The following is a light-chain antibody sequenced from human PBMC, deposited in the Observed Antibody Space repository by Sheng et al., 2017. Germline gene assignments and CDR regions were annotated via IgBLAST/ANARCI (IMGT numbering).Light chain of an antibody. CDR2: AAS. Sequence: EIVLTQFPGTLSLSPGDRATLSCRASQRIDSTYIAWYQQKPGQAPRLLIYAASERATGTPDRFSGGGSGTDFTFTISGLEPEDFAVYYCQQHGHPLWTFGQGTRVAI. CDR3: QQHGHPLWT. V-gene: IGKV3-20*01. CDR1: QRIDSTY. J-gene: IGKJ1*01.